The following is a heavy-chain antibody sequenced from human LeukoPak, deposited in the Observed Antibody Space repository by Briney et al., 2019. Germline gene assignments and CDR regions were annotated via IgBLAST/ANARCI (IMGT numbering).Heavy chain of an antibody. V-gene: IGHV4-61*02. Sequence: SQTLSLTCTVSGGSISSGSYYWSWIRQPAGKGLEWIGRIYTSGSTNYNPSLKSRVTISVDTSKNQFSLKLSSVTAADTAVYYCARTKGGITSPVDYWGQGTLVTASS. J-gene: IGHJ4*02. D-gene: IGHD3-16*01. CDR2: IYTSGST. CDR3: ARTKGGITSPVDY. CDR1: GGSISSGSYY.